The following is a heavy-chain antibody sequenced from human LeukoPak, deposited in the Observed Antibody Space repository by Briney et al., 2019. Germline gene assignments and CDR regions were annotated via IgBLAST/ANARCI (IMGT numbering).Heavy chain of an antibody. CDR3: ARAIAARGYYYSGMDV. D-gene: IGHD6-6*01. CDR2: ISAYNGNT. J-gene: IGHJ6*02. V-gene: IGHV1-18*01. CDR1: GYTFTSYG. Sequence: ASVKVSCKASGYTFTSYGISWVRQAPGQGLGWMGWISAYNGNTNYAQKLQGRVTMTTDTSTSTAYMELRSLRSDDTAVYYCARAIAARGYYYSGMDVWGQGPTVTVSS.